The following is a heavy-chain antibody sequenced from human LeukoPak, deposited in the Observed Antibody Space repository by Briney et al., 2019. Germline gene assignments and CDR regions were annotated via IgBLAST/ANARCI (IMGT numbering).Heavy chain of an antibody. Sequence: GGSLRLSCAASGFTFSSYAMSWVRQAPGKGLEWVSAISGSGGSTYYADSVKGRFTISRDNSKNTLYLQMNSLRAEDTAVYYCAECSVTTRYYYYYYGMDVWGQGTTVTVSS. D-gene: IGHD4-11*01. CDR3: AECSVTTRYYYYYYGMDV. CDR2: ISGSGGST. CDR1: GFTFSSYA. V-gene: IGHV3-23*01. J-gene: IGHJ6*02.